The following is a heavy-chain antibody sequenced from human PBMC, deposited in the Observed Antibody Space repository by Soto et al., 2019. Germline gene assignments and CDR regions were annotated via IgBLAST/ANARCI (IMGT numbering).Heavy chain of an antibody. CDR2: IIPILGIA. Sequence: SVKVSCKASGGTFSSYTISWVRQAPGQGLEWMGRIIPILGIANYAQKFQGRVTITADKSTSTAYMELSSLRSEDTAVYYCALGYCSGGSCYSAEYFQHWGQGTLVTVSS. V-gene: IGHV1-69*02. CDR3: ALGYCSGGSCYSAEYFQH. J-gene: IGHJ1*01. CDR1: GGTFSSYT. D-gene: IGHD2-15*01.